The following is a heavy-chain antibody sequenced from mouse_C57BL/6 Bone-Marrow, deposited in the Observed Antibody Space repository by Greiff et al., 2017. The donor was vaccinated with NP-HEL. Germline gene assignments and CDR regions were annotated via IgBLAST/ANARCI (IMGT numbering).Heavy chain of an antibody. J-gene: IGHJ2*01. CDR2: ISSGGSYT. CDR1: GFTFSSYG. CDR3: ARHGGYIDY. V-gene: IGHV5-6*01. Sequence: EVQLVESGGDLVKPGGSLKLSCAASGFTFSSYGMSWVRQTPDKRLEWVATISSGGSYTYYPDSVKGRFTISRDNAKNTLYLQMSSLKSEDTAMYYCARHGGYIDYWGQGTTLTVSS.